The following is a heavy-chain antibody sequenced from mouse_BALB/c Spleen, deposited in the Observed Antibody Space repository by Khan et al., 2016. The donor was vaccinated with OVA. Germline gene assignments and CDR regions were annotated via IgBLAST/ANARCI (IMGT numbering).Heavy chain of an antibody. CDR1: GFSLTSYG. CDR2: IWAGGST. Sequence: VKLEESGPGLVAPSQSLSITCTVSGFSLTSYGVHWVRQPPGKGLEWLGVIWAGGSTNYNSALMSRLRISKDNSKSQVFLKMNSLQTDDTAMYYCARDPEVEDYFDYWGQGTTLTVSS. CDR3: ARDPEVEDYFDY. V-gene: IGHV2-9*02. J-gene: IGHJ2*01. D-gene: IGHD1-1*01.